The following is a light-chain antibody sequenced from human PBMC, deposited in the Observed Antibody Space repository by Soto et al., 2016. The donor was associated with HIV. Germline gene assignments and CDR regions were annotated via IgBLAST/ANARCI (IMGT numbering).Light chain of an antibody. Sequence: DIQMTQSPSSLSASVGDRVTITCRASQGISNYLAWYQQKAGKAPKLLISAASTLESGVPSRFRGSGSGTDFTLTITSLQPEDVATYYCQKYNGAPALTFGGGTKVGDQT. CDR2: AAS. CDR3: QKYNGAPALT. J-gene: IGKJ4*01. CDR1: QGISNY. V-gene: IGKV1-27*01.